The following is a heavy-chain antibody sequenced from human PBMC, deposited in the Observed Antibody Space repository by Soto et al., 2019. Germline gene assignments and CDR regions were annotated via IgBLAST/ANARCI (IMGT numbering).Heavy chain of an antibody. CDR2: INPHTGDT. J-gene: IGHJ2*01. CDR3: AREGGAAPGARREWYLAL. V-gene: IGHV1-2*02. D-gene: IGHD6-25*01. Sequence: GXSVKISCQTSGYTLTYYYMHRVRQAPGQGLEWMAWINPHTGDTGIAERFQGRVTMTRDTSTNTALMDLTSLTPDDTAIYYCAREGGAAPGARREWYLALWGRGSLVTVSS. CDR1: GYTLTYYY.